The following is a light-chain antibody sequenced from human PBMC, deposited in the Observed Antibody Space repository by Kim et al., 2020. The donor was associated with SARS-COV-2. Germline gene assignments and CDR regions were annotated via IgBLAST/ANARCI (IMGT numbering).Light chain of an antibody. V-gene: IGLV1-51*01. Sequence: GQRVTISCSGSSSNMGNDYVSWYQQFPGTAPKLLIYDNNKRPSGIPDRFSGSKSGTSATLGITGLQTGDEADYYCGTWDSSLSAGVFGGGTQLTVL. CDR2: DNN. CDR3: GTWDSSLSAGV. CDR1: SSNMGNDY. J-gene: IGLJ3*02.